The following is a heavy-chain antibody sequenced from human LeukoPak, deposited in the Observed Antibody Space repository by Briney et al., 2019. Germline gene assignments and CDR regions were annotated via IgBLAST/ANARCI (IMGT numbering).Heavy chain of an antibody. CDR1: GFTFSSYA. Sequence: GGSLRLSCAASGFTFSSYAMSWVRQAPGKGLEWVSAISGSGGSTYYADSVKGRFTMSRDNSKNTLYLQTNSLRAEDTAVYYCARCYYVHDAFDIWGQGTMVTVPS. J-gene: IGHJ3*02. D-gene: IGHD3-10*02. V-gene: IGHV3-23*01. CDR3: ARCYYVHDAFDI. CDR2: ISGSGGST.